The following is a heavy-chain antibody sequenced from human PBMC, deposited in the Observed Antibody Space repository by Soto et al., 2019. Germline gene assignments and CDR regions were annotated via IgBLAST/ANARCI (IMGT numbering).Heavy chain of an antibody. Sequence: AAVKVSCKASGYTFTSYGISWVRQAPGQGLEWMGWISGDNGQTTYGQKFRGRVTITTDTSTSTAYMELRSLRSDDTGVYYCARDGGRELWGEGLGHLDVWGQGSLVTVSS. CDR1: GYTFTSYG. D-gene: IGHD5-18*01. J-gene: IGHJ4*02. CDR3: ARDGGRELWGEGLGHLDV. CDR2: ISGDNGQT. V-gene: IGHV1-18*01.